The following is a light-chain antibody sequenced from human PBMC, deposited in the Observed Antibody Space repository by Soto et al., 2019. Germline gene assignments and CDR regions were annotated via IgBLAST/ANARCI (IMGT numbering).Light chain of an antibody. CDR3: QNYRIPPLT. Sequence: DIQMTQSPSSLSASVGDRVTITCRASQGIGKDLAWYQQRPGKVPSLLIHTASTLQSGVPSRFSGSGSGTDFTLTIASLQPEDVATYYGQNYRIPPLTFGEGTKV. CDR2: TAS. V-gene: IGKV1-27*01. CDR1: QGIGKD. J-gene: IGKJ4*01.